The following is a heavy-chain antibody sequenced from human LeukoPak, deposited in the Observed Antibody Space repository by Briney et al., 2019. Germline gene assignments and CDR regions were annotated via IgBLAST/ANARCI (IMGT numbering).Heavy chain of an antibody. J-gene: IGHJ5*02. CDR1: GGSISSYY. V-gene: IGHV4-59*01. CDR2: IYYSGST. D-gene: IGHD3-22*01. Sequence: SETLSLTCTVSGGSISSYYWSWIRQPPGKGLEWIGYIYYSGSTNYNPSLKSRVTISVDTSKNQFSLKLSSVTAADTAVYYCARATLSPRRYYYDSSGYYDWFDPWGQGTLVTVSS. CDR3: ARATLSPRRYYYDSSGYYDWFDP.